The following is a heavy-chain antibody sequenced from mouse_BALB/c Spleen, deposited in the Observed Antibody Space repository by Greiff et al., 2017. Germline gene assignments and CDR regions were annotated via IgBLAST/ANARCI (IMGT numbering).Heavy chain of an antibody. V-gene: IGHV1S137*01. D-gene: IGHD2-4*01. CDR3: ARDMGYDYYYFDY. J-gene: IGHJ2*01. CDR1: GYTFTDYA. Sequence: QVQLQQSGAELVRPGVSVKISCKGSGYTFTDYAMHWVKQSHAKSLEWIGVISTYYGDASYNQKFKGKATMTVDKSSSTAYMELARLTSEDSAIYYCARDMGYDYYYFDYWGQGTTLTVSS. CDR2: ISTYYGDA.